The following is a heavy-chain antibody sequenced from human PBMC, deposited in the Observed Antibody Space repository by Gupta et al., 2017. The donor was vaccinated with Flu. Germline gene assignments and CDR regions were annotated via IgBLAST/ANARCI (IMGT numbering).Heavy chain of an antibody. CDR3: ARDCSSTSCYGLPFDY. CDR2: IIPIFGTA. CDR1: GGTFCSYA. J-gene: IGHJ4*02. D-gene: IGHD2-2*01. V-gene: IGHV1-69*01. Sequence: QVQLVQSGAEVKKPGSSVKVSCKASGGTFCSYAISWVRSAPGQGLEWMGGIIPIFGTANYAQKFQGRVTITADESTSTAYMELSSLRSEDTAVYYCARDCSSTSCYGLPFDYWGQGTLVTVSS.